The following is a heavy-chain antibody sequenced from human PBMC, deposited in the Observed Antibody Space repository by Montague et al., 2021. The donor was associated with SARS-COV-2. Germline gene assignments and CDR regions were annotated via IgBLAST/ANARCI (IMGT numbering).Heavy chain of an antibody. CDR1: GDSTSCPNCN. CDR3: ARHRNYGDHSLDNWFHP. Sequence: SETLSLTCTVSGDSTSCPNCNWGWIRQAPGKGLDWIGTIYNSGTTYYXRSLKSRLTISIDTSKNQFSLKLTSVTAADTAVYYCARHRNYGDHSLDNWFHPWGQGTLVTVSS. V-gene: IGHV4-39*01. CDR2: IYNSGTT. J-gene: IGHJ5*02. D-gene: IGHD4-17*01.